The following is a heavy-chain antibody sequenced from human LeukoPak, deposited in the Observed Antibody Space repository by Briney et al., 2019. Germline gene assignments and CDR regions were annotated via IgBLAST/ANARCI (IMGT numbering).Heavy chain of an antibody. Sequence: GGSLRLSCAASGFTSSSYSMNWVRQAPGKGLEWVSSISSSSSYIYYADSVKGRFTISRDNAKNSLYLQMNSLRAEDTAVYYCARGISYYYYMDVWGKGTTVTVSS. CDR1: GFTSSSYS. CDR2: ISSSSSYI. D-gene: IGHD2-15*01. J-gene: IGHJ6*03. V-gene: IGHV3-21*01. CDR3: ARGISYYYYMDV.